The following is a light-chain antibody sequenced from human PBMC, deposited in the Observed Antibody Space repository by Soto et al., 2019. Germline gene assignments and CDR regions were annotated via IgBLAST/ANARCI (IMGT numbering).Light chain of an antibody. CDR2: AAS. V-gene: IGKV1-9*01. Sequence: IQLTQSPSSRSASVGDRVTITCRASQGISSYLAWYQHKLGKAPKLLIYAASTLQSGVPSRFSGSGSGTAVTLTISSLQPDDFATYSCQQLNSYHLTCGGGTKVEIK. CDR3: QQLNSYHLT. CDR1: QGISSY. J-gene: IGKJ4*01.